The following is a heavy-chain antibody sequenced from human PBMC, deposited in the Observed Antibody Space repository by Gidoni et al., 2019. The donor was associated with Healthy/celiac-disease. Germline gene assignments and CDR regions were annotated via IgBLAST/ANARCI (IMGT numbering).Heavy chain of an antibody. CDR1: A. V-gene: IGHV4-39*07. CDR3: AGEWLLGWEYYYGMGV. Sequence: QLQLQESGPGLVKPSETLSLTCTVSAIGLEWIGSIYYSGGTFYNPSLKSRVTISGDTSKKQFTLKLSSVAAADTAVYYCAGEWLLGWEYYYGMGVWGQGTTVTVSS. CDR2: IYYSGGT. J-gene: IGHJ6*02. D-gene: IGHD3-22*01.